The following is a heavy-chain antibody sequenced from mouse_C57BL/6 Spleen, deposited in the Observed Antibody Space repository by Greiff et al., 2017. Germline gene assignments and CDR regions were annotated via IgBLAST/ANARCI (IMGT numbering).Heavy chain of an antibody. J-gene: IGHJ1*03. Sequence: EVQLQESGPGLVKPSQSLSLTCSVTGYSITSGYYWNWIRQFPGNILEWMGYISYDGSNNYNPSLKNRISITRDTSKNQFFLKLNSVTTEDTATYYCARRSDFYWYFDVWGTGTTVTVSS. CDR3: ARRSDFYWYFDV. V-gene: IGHV3-6*01. CDR2: ISYDGSN. D-gene: IGHD2-13*01. CDR1: GYSITSGYY.